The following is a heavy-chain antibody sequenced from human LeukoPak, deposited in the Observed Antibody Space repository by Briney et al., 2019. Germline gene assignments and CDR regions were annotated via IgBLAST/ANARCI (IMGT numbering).Heavy chain of an antibody. D-gene: IGHD7-27*01. J-gene: IGHJ6*03. CDR2: ISSSSSYI. Sequence: PGGSLRLSCAASGLTFSSYSMNWVRQAPGKGLEWVSSISSSSSYIYYADSVKGRFTISRDNAKNSLYLQMNSLRAEDTGVYYCARSELGYYYYYMDVWGKGTTVTVSS. CDR3: ARSELGYYYYYMDV. CDR1: GLTFSSYS. V-gene: IGHV3-21*01.